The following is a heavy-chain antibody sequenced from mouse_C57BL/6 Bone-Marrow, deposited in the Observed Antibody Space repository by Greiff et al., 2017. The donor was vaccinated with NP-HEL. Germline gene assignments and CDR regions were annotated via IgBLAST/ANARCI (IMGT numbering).Heavy chain of an antibody. J-gene: IGHJ1*03. CDR2: IDPETGGT. Sequence: QVQLQQSGAELVRPGASVTLSCKAPGYTFTDYEMHWVKQTPVHGLEWIGAIDPETGGTAYNQKFKGKAILTADKSSSTAYMELRSLTSEDSAVYYCTRSLVATRYFDVWGTGTTVTVSS. D-gene: IGHD1-1*01. CDR3: TRSLVATRYFDV. CDR1: GYTFTDYE. V-gene: IGHV1-15*01.